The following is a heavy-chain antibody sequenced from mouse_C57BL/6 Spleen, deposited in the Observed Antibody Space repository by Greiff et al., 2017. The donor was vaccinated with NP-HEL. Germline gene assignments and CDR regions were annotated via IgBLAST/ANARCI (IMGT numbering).Heavy chain of an antibody. J-gene: IGHJ1*03. V-gene: IGHV5-4*01. CDR2: ISDGGSYT. D-gene: IGHD3-3*01. Sequence: EVQVVESGGGLVKPGGSLKLSCAASGFTFSSYAMSWVRQTPEKRLEWVATISDGGSYTYYPDNVKGRFTISRDNAKNNLYLQMSHLKSEDTAMYYCARGLGDFWYFDVWGTGTTVTVSS. CDR3: ARGLGDFWYFDV. CDR1: GFTFSSYA.